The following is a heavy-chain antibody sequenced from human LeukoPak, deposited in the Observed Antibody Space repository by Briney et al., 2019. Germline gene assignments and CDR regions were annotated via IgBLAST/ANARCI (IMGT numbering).Heavy chain of an antibody. CDR1: GGSISSSSYY. D-gene: IGHD5-18*01. CDR3: ARQLWPLGFYY. Sequence: KTSETLSLTCTVSGGSISSSSYYWSWIRQPAGKELEWIGRIYTSGSTNYNPSLKSRVTISVDTSKNQFSLKLSSVTAADTAVYYCARQLWPLGFYYWGQGTLVTVSS. V-gene: IGHV4-61*02. J-gene: IGHJ4*02. CDR2: IYTSGST.